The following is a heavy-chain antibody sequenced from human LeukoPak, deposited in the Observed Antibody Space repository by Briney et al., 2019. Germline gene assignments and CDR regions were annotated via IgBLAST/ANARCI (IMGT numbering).Heavy chain of an antibody. Sequence: GRSLRLSCAASGFTFDDYAMHWVRQAPGKGLEWVSGISWNSGSIGYADSVKGRFTISRDNSKNTLYLQMNSLRAEDTAVYHCAKDHRYYGSGSYRPFYYFDYWGQGTLVTVSS. J-gene: IGHJ4*02. D-gene: IGHD3-10*01. CDR2: ISWNSGSI. V-gene: IGHV3-9*01. CDR3: AKDHRYYGSGSYRPFYYFDY. CDR1: GFTFDDYA.